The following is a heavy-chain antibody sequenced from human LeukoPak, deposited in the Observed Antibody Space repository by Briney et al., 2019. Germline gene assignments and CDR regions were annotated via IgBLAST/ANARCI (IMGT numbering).Heavy chain of an antibody. V-gene: IGHV3-23*01. Sequence: GGSLRLSCAASGFTFSTYAMTWVRQAPGKGLEWVSAVSRFGGTTYYADSAKGRFTISRDNSNNTVYLQMNSLRVGDTALYYCVKHVGSRWSNNRFDPWGQGTLVTVS. D-gene: IGHD6-13*01. CDR2: VSRFGGTT. CDR1: GFTFSTYA. CDR3: VKHVGSRWSNNRFDP. J-gene: IGHJ5*02.